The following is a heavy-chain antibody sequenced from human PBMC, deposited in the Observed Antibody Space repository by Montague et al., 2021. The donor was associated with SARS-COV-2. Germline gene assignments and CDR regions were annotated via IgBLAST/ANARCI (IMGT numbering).Heavy chain of an antibody. J-gene: IGHJ4*02. D-gene: IGHD2-2*01. CDR2: ISSSSYI. Sequence: SLRLSCAASGFTFSSYSMNWVRQAPGKGLEWASSISSSSYIYYADSVKGRFTISRDNAKNSLYLQMNSLRAEDTAVYYCARGGPYCSSTSCYHYFDYWGQGTLVTVPS. CDR1: GFTFSSYS. V-gene: IGHV3-21*01. CDR3: ARGGPYCSSTSCYHYFDY.